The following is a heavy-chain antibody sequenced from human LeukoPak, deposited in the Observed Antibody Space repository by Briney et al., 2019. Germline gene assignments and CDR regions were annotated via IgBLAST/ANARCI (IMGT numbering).Heavy chain of an antibody. CDR3: ARVLGPIAARYFDY. Sequence: GASVKVSCKASGYTFTGYYMHRVRQAPGQGLEWMGWINPNSGGTNYAQKFQGRVTMTRDTSISTAYMELSRLRSDDMAVYYCARVLGPIAARYFDYWGQGTLVTVSS. CDR1: GYTFTGYY. V-gene: IGHV1-2*02. D-gene: IGHD6-13*01. J-gene: IGHJ4*02. CDR2: INPNSGGT.